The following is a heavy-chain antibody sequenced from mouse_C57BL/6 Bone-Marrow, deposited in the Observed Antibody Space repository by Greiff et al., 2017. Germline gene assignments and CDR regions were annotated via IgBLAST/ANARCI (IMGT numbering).Heavy chain of an antibody. CDR3: ARRTYYYGLDY. CDR2: INPNNGGT. CDR1: GYTFTDYY. Sequence: VQLQQSGPELVKPGASVKISCKASGYTFTDYYMNWVKQSHGKSLEWIGDINPNNGGTSYNQKFKGKATLTVDKSSSTAYMELRSLTSEDSAVYYCARRTYYYGLDYWGQGTTLTVSS. D-gene: IGHD1-1*01. V-gene: IGHV1-26*01. J-gene: IGHJ2*01.